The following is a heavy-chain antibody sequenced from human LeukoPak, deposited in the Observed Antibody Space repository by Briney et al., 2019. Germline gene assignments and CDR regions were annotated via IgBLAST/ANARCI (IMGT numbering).Heavy chain of an antibody. CDR3: ARGLGTAMVTQEGY. Sequence: PGGSLRLSCAASGFTFSSYWMHWVRQAPGKGLVCVSRINSDGNRTNYADSVKGRFIISRDNAKNTLHLQMNSLRAEDTAVYYCARGLGTAMVTQEGYWGQGTLVTVSS. J-gene: IGHJ4*02. D-gene: IGHD5-18*01. V-gene: IGHV3-74*01. CDR2: INSDGNRT. CDR1: GFTFSSYW.